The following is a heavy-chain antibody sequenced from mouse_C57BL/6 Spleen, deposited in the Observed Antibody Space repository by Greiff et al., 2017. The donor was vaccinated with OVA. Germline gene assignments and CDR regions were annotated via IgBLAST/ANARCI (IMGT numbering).Heavy chain of an antibody. J-gene: IGHJ3*01. CDR3: ARSVYYYGSSLFAY. Sequence: VQLQQSGPELVKPGASVKISCKASGYTFTDYYMNWVKQSHGKSLEWIGDINPNNGGTSYNQKFKGKATLTVDKSSSTAYMELRSLTSEDSAVYYCARSVYYYGSSLFAYWGQGTLVTVSA. CDR1: GYTFTDYY. D-gene: IGHD1-1*01. V-gene: IGHV1-26*01. CDR2: INPNNGGT.